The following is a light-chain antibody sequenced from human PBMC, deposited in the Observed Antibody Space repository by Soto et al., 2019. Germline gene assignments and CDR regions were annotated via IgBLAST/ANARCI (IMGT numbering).Light chain of an antibody. Sequence: QSVLTQPPSASGTPGQRVTISCSGSRSNIGTNTVIWYQQLPGTAPKLLIYSDNQRPSGVPDRFSGSKSGTSASLAISGLQSEDEADYYCASWDVSLVVFGGGTKLTV. CDR3: ASWDVSLVV. V-gene: IGLV1-44*01. CDR1: RSNIGTNT. J-gene: IGLJ2*01. CDR2: SDN.